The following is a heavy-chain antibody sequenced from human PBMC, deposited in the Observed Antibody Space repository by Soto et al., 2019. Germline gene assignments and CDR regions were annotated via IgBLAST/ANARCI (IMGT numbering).Heavy chain of an antibody. J-gene: IGHJ3*02. CDR1: GYTFTSYD. Sequence: ASVKVSCKASGYTFTSYDINWVRQATGQGLEWMGWMNPNSGNTGYAQKFQGRVTMTRNTSISTAYMELSSLRAEDTAVYYCADVLRFLESPGFDIWGQGTMVTVSS. D-gene: IGHD3-3*01. V-gene: IGHV1-8*01. CDR3: ADVLRFLESPGFDI. CDR2: MNPNSGNT.